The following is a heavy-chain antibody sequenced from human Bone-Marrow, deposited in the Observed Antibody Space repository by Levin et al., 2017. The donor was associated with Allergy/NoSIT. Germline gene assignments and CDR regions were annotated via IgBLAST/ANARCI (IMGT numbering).Heavy chain of an antibody. Sequence: SLKISCAASGFTFDDYAMHWVRQAPGKGLEWVSGISWNSGSIGYADSVKGRFTISRDNAKNSLYLQMNSLRAEDTALYYCAKDIGYSSSSDYYGMDVWGQGTTVTVSS. J-gene: IGHJ6*02. D-gene: IGHD6-6*01. CDR3: AKDIGYSSSSDYYGMDV. V-gene: IGHV3-9*01. CDR2: ISWNSGSI. CDR1: GFTFDDYA.